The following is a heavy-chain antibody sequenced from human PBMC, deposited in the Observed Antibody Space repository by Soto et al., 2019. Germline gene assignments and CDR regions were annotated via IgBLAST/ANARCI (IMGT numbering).Heavy chain of an antibody. J-gene: IGHJ6*02. CDR2: IRSKGYGGTT. CDR1: GFTFGDFG. CDR3: ASLTSWSQEYYYGMDV. D-gene: IGHD2-2*01. V-gene: IGHV3-49*03. Sequence: GGSLRLSCTGSGFTFGDFGMSWFRQAPGKGLEWLSFIRSKGYGGTTESAASVRGRFITSRDDSKSIAYLQMNSLKTEDTAVYYCASLTSWSQEYYYGMDVWGQGTTVTVS.